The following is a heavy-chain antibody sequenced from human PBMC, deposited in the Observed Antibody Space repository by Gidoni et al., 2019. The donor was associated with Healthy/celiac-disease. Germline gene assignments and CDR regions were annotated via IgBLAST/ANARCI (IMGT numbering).Heavy chain of an antibody. D-gene: IGHD2-2*01. V-gene: IGHV4-34*01. Sequence: QVQLQQWGAGLLKPSETLSLTCAVYGGSFSGYYWSWIRQPPGKGLEWIGEINHSGSTNYNPSLKSRVTISVDTSKNQFSLKLSSVTAADTAVYYCARAQDIVVVPAASRDWFDPWGQGTLVTVSS. CDR2: INHSGST. CDR1: GGSFSGYY. J-gene: IGHJ5*02. CDR3: ARAQDIVVVPAASRDWFDP.